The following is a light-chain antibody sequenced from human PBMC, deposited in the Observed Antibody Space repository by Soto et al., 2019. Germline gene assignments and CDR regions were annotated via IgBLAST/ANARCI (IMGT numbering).Light chain of an antibody. Sequence: QSVLTQPPSVSGSPGQSITISCTGTSSDVGGYNYVSWYQQHPGKAPKLMIYEVSNRPSGVSNRFSGSKSGNTASLTISGLQAEDEADYYCSSYTSSSTLVVFGTGTKVTVL. J-gene: IGLJ1*01. CDR2: EVS. CDR3: SSYTSSSTLVV. CDR1: SSDVGGYNY. V-gene: IGLV2-14*01.